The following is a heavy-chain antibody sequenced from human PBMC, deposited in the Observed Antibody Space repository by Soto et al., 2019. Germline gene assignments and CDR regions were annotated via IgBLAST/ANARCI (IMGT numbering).Heavy chain of an antibody. CDR3: ARVPCSGGSCYSTGTYYYYYYMDV. CDR1: GGSISSYY. CDR2: IYYSGST. D-gene: IGHD2-15*01. Sequence: SETLSLTCTVSGGSISSYYWSWIRQPPGKGLEWIGYIYYSGSTNYNPSLKSRVTISVDTSKNQFSLKLSSVTAADTAVYYCARVPCSGGSCYSTGTYYYYYYMDVWGKGTTVTVSS. V-gene: IGHV4-59*01. J-gene: IGHJ6*03.